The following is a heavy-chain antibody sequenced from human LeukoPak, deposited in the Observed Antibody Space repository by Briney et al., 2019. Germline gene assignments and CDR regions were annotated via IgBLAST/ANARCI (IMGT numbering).Heavy chain of an antibody. CDR3: ARNWGRHWLDP. V-gene: IGHV4-30-2*01. Sequence: PSQTLSLTCAVSGGSISSGGYSWSWIRQPPGKGLEWIGYIYYSGTTYYNPSLKSRVTISVDRSKNQFSLKLSSVTAADTAVYYCARNWGRHWLDPWGQGTLVTVSS. CDR1: GGSISSGGYS. CDR2: IYYSGTT. J-gene: IGHJ5*02. D-gene: IGHD7-27*01.